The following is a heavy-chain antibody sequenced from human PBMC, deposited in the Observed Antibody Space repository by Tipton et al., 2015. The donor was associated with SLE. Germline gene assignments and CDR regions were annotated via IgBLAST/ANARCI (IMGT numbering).Heavy chain of an antibody. J-gene: IGHJ3*02. CDR3: ARGRVFSDIVVVVAANGAFDI. CDR1: GGSFSGYY. CDR2: INHSGST. D-gene: IGHD2-15*01. V-gene: IGHV4-34*01. Sequence: TLSLTCAVYGGSFSGYYWSWIRQPPGEGLEWIGEINHSGSTNYNPSLKSRVTISVDTSKNQFSLKLSSVTVADTAVYYCARGRVFSDIVVVVAANGAFDIWGQGTMVTVSS.